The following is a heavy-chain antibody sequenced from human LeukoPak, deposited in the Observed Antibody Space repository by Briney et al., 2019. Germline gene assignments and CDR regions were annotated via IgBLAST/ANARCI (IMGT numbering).Heavy chain of an antibody. D-gene: IGHD5-12*01. V-gene: IGHV3-66*01. J-gene: IGHJ4*02. CDR2: IYSGGST. CDR3: NTAYIESRP. CDR1: GFTVSSNY. Sequence: GGSLRLSCAASGFTVSSNYMSWVRQAPGKGLEWVSVIYSGGSTYYADSVKGRFIISRDDSKNTMYLQMNSLKSEDTAVYYCNTAYIESRPWGQGTLVTVSS.